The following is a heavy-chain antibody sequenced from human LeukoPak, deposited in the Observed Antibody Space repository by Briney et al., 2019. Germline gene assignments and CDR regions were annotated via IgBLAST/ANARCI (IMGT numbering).Heavy chain of an antibody. CDR3: ASIFL. CDR1: GFSVSGNY. CDR2: IYTTGTT. Sequence: GGSLGLSCAASGFSVSGNYMRWVRQAPGKGLEWVSVIYTTGTTYYADSVKGRFTISRDNSKNTLHLQMNSLRAEDTAVYYCASIFLWGQGTLVTVSS. V-gene: IGHV3-53*01. J-gene: IGHJ4*02. D-gene: IGHD3-3*01.